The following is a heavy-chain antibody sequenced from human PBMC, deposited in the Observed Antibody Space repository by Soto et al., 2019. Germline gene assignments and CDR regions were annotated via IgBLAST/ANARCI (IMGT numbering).Heavy chain of an antibody. CDR3: TRDASRDSSARGWFDP. V-gene: IGHV3-21*01. J-gene: IGHJ5*02. D-gene: IGHD6-13*01. CDR1: GFTFRSFT. Sequence: LRLSCAASGFTFRSFTMKWVRQAPGKGLEWVSIISSNSAYIYYTDALRGRFTISRDNAKNSLHLQMNSLRAEDTAVYYCTRDASRDSSARGWFDPWGPGTLVTVSS. CDR2: ISSNSAYI.